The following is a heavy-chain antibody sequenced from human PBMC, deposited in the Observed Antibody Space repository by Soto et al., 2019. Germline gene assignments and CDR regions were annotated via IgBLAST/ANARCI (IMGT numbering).Heavy chain of an antibody. D-gene: IGHD3-22*01. CDR2: FNSSERT. J-gene: IGHJ4*02. CDR3: ARDRSGYYHFDN. V-gene: IGHV4-4*07. Sequence: SETLSLTCTVSGGSISGYYWTWIRQPAGKGLEWIGRFNSSERTHYNPSLKSRVTMSVDTSKNQFSLNLSSVTDADTAVYYCARDRSGYYHFDNWGQGTLVTVSS. CDR1: GGSISGYY.